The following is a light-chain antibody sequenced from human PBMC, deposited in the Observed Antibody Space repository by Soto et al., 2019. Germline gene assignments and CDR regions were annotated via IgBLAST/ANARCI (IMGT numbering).Light chain of an antibody. J-gene: IGLJ2*01. Sequence: QSVLTQPASVSGSPGRSITISCTGTSSDVGAYHYVSWYQQHPGKAPKLMIYEVSNRPSGVSNRFSGSKSGNTASLTISGLQAEDEADYSCSSYTSSSTVIFGGGTKLTVL. CDR3: SSYTSSSTVI. CDR2: EVS. CDR1: SSDVGAYHY. V-gene: IGLV2-14*01.